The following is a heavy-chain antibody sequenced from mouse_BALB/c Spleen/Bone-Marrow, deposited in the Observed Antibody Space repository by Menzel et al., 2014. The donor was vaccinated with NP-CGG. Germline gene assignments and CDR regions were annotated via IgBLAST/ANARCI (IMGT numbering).Heavy chain of an antibody. V-gene: IGHV1-31*01. J-gene: IGHJ1*01. Sequence: LQQPGPEPVKPGASVKISCKASGYSFTGYYMHWVKQSHGNSLDWIGYIYPYNGVSSYNQKFKGKATLTVDKSSSTAYMELRSLTSDDSAVYYCESRGEYFDVWGAGTTVTVSS. CDR1: GYSFTGYY. CDR2: IYPYNGVS. CDR3: ESRGEYFDV.